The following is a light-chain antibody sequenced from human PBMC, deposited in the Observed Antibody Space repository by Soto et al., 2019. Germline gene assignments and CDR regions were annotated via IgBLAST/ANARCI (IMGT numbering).Light chain of an antibody. CDR3: QQSHITQYS. CDR2: GAS. Sequence: AIPMTQSPSSLSASVGDRVTMTCRASQGIKNDLGWYQQRPGKAPRLLIYGASTLYSGVPSRFSATGSGIDFTLTINSLQPEDFATYYCQQSHITQYSFGQGTTVEIK. J-gene: IGKJ2*03. V-gene: IGKV1-6*01. CDR1: QGIKND.